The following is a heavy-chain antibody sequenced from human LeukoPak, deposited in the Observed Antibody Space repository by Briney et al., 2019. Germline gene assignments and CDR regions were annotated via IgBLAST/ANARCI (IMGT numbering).Heavy chain of an antibody. V-gene: IGHV4-59*08. CDR2: IYYSGST. Sequence: SETLSLTCTVSGGSISSYYWSWIRQPPGKGLEWIGYIYYSGSTNYNPSLKSRVTISVDTSKNQFSLKLSSVTAADTAVYYCARIAAAGPSPFDYWGQGTLVTVSS. J-gene: IGHJ4*02. CDR1: GGSISSYY. D-gene: IGHD6-13*01. CDR3: ARIAAAGPSPFDY.